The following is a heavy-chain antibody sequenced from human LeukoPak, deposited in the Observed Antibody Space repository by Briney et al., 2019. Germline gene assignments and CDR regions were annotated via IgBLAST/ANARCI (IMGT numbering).Heavy chain of an antibody. Sequence: RGSLRLSCAASGFTFSSYAMSWVRQAPGKGLEWVSAISGSGGSTYYADSVKGRFTISRDNSKNTLYLQMNSLRAEDTAVYYCAKNKWELLRPLLDYWGQGTLVTVSS. V-gene: IGHV3-23*01. CDR3: AKNKWELLRPLLDY. D-gene: IGHD1-26*01. CDR2: ISGSGGST. J-gene: IGHJ4*02. CDR1: GFTFSSYA.